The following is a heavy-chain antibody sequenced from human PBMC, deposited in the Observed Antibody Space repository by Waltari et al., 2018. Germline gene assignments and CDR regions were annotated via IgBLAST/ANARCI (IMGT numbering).Heavy chain of an antibody. Sequence: QVQLQESGPGLVKPSETLSLPCTVSGSSLSSGSYWGWIRQPPGKGLEWIRSIYHSGTTYYNPSLKSRVTISIDASKNQFSLKLSSVTAADTAMYYCAGDYGNQINYFDFWGQGTLVTVSS. D-gene: IGHD4-4*01. CDR3: AGDYGNQINYFDF. V-gene: IGHV4-38-2*02. CDR2: IYHSGTT. J-gene: IGHJ4*02. CDR1: GSSLSSGSY.